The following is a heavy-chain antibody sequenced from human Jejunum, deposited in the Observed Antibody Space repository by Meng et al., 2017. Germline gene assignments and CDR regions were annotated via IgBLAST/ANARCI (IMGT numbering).Heavy chain of an antibody. D-gene: IGHD4/OR15-4a*01. CDR3: ARLPGNCHGANCFAGVDY. CDR1: GYSFTNYW. CDR2: IYPGDSSS. J-gene: IGHJ4*02. V-gene: IGHV5-51*01. Sequence: GGSLRLSCKGSGYSFTNYWIAWVRQMPEKGLEWMGVIYPGDSSSKYSQSFQGQVTISADRSINTAYLQWNTLKASDTGVYYCARLPGNCHGANCFAGVDYWGQGTLVTVSS.